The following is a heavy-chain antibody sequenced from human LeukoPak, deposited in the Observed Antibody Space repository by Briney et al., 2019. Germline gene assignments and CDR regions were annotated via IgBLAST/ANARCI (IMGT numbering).Heavy chain of an antibody. CDR3: ARDSGSYPSEYYFDY. CDR2: INPNSGGT. D-gene: IGHD1-26*01. CDR1: GYIFTDYY. J-gene: IGHJ4*02. V-gene: IGHV1-2*06. Sequence: GASVKVSCKASGYIFTDYYMHWVRQAPGQELGWMGRINPNSGGTNYAQKFQGRVTMTRDTSISTAYMELSRLRSDDTAVYYCARDSGSYPSEYYFDYWGQGTLVTVSS.